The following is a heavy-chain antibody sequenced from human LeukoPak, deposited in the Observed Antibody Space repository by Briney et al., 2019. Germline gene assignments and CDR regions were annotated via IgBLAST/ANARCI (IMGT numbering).Heavy chain of an antibody. V-gene: IGHV4-31*03. CDR2: TYYSGST. D-gene: IGHD4-11*01. CDR3: ARLGPEDYRFDY. Sequence: SETLSLTCTVSGGSISSGGYYWSWIRQHPGKGLEWIGYTYYSGSTYYNPSLKSRVTISVDTSKNQFSLKLSSVTAADTAVYYCARLGPEDYRFDYWGQGTLITVSS. CDR1: GGSISSGGYY. J-gene: IGHJ4*02.